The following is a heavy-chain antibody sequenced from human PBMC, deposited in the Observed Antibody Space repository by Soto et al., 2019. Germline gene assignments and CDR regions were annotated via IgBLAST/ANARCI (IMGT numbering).Heavy chain of an antibody. Sequence: ASVKVSCKASGYTFTSYGISWVRQAPGQGLERMGWISAYNGNTNYAQKLQGRVTMTTDTSTSTAYMELRSLRSDDTAVYYCARDQGYCSSTSCPDAFDIWGQGTMVTVSS. J-gene: IGHJ3*02. CDR1: GYTFTSYG. CDR3: ARDQGYCSSTSCPDAFDI. D-gene: IGHD2-2*01. V-gene: IGHV1-18*01. CDR2: ISAYNGNT.